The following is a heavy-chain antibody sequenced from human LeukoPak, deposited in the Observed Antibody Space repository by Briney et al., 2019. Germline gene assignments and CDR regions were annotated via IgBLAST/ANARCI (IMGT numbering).Heavy chain of an antibody. D-gene: IGHD6-13*01. V-gene: IGHV4-59*08. CDR2: IYYSGST. CDR3: ARRKGRVAAAGVANWFDP. CDR1: GGSISSYY. Sequence: SETLSLTCTVSGGSISSYYWSWIRQPPGKGLEWIGYIYYSGSTSYNPSLKSRVTISVDTSKNQFSLKLSSVTAADTAVYYCARRKGRVAAAGVANWFDPWGQGTLVTVSS. J-gene: IGHJ5*02.